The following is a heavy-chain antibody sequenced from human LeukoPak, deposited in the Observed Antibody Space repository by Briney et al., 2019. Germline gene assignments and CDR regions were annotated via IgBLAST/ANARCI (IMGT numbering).Heavy chain of an antibody. D-gene: IGHD4-23*01. CDR3: SRMTTVVTRGDY. CDR1: GGTFTSYA. J-gene: IGHJ4*02. Sequence: SVKVSCKASGGTFTSYAISWVRQAPGQGLEWMGGIIPIFGTANYAQKFQGRVTITADESTSAAYMELSSLRAEDTAVYYCSRMTTVVTRGDYWGQGTLVTVSS. CDR2: IIPIFGTA. V-gene: IGHV1-69*13.